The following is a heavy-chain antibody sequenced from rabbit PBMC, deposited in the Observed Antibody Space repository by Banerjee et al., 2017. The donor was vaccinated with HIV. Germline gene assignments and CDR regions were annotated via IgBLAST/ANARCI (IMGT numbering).Heavy chain of an antibody. D-gene: IGHD6-1*01. Sequence: QEQLEESGGDLVKPGASLTLTCKASGLDFSSTYWICWVRQAPGKGLEWIACIYAGSSGSTYYASWAKGRFTISKASSTTVTLQMTSLTAADTATYFCARCAGYGGYGYGYLDFWGPGTLVTVS. CDR1: GLDFSSTYW. V-gene: IGHV1S45*01. CDR2: IYAGSSGST. J-gene: IGHJ6*01. CDR3: ARCAGYGGYGYGYLDF.